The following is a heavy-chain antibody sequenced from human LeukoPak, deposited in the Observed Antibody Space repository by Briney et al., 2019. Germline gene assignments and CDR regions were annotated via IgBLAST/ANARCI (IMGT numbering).Heavy chain of an antibody. CDR3: AKDYKSGDFPSG. V-gene: IGHV3-21*04. D-gene: IGHD4-17*01. Sequence: GGSLRLSCAASGFTFSSYSMNWVRQAPGKGLEWVSSISSSSSYIYYADSVKGRFTISRDNSKNTLYLQMNSLRAEDTAVYYCAKDYKSGDFPSGWGRGTLATVSS. CDR1: GFTFSSYS. J-gene: IGHJ4*02. CDR2: ISSSSSYI.